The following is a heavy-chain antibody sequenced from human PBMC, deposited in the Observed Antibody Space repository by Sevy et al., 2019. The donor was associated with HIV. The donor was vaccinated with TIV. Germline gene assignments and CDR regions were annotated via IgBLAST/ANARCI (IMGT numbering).Heavy chain of an antibody. J-gene: IGHJ3*02. CDR2: SNPNSGGT. CDR1: GYTFTGYY. Sequence: ASVKVSCKASGYTFTGYYMHWVLQAPGQGLEWMGWSNPNSGGTNYAQKFQGRVTMTRDTSISTAYMELSRLRSDDTAVYYCARASSYDILTGYPPEDAFDIWGQRTMVTVSS. CDR3: ARASSYDILTGYPPEDAFDI. D-gene: IGHD3-9*01. V-gene: IGHV1-2*02.